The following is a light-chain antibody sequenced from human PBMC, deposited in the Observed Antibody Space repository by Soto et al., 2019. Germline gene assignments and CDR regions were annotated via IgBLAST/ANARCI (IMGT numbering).Light chain of an antibody. CDR1: QSVSSY. V-gene: IGKV3-11*01. Sequence: EIVLTQSPATLSLSPVERATLSCRASQSVSSYLAWYQQKPGQAPRLLIYDASNRATGIPARFSGSGSGTDFTLTISSLEPEDFAVYYCQQRNNWPPSITFGQGTRLEIK. CDR3: QQRNNWPPSIT. CDR2: DAS. J-gene: IGKJ5*01.